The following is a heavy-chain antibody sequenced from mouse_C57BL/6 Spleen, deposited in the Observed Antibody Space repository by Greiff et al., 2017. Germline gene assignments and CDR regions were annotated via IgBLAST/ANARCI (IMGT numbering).Heavy chain of an antibody. J-gene: IGHJ3*01. CDR3: ARGRHSSGPFAY. D-gene: IGHD3-1*01. CDR2: IYPGSGST. CDR1: GYTFTSYW. V-gene: IGHV1-55*01. Sequence: QVQLQQPGAELVKPGASVKMSCKASGYTFTSYWITWVKQRPGQGLEWIGDIYPGSGSTNYNEKFKSKATLPVDTSSSTAYMQLSSLTSEDSAVYYCARGRHSSGPFAYWGQETLVTVSA.